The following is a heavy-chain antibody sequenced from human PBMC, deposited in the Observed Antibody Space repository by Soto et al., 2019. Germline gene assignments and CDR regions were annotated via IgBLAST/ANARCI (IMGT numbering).Heavy chain of an antibody. D-gene: IGHD5-18*01. CDR2: INAGNGNT. J-gene: IGHJ6*02. V-gene: IGHV1-3*01. CDR1: GYTFTSYA. CDR3: AREMDTAMEYYYGMDV. Sequence: ASVKVSCKASGYTFTSYAMHWVRQAPGQRLEWMGWINAGNGNTKYSQKFQGRVTITRDTSASTAYMELSSLRSEDTAVYFCAREMDTAMEYYYGMDVWGQGTTVTVSS.